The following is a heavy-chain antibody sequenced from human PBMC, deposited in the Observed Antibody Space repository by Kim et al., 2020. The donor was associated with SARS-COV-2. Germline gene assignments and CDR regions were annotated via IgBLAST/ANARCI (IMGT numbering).Heavy chain of an antibody. J-gene: IGHJ5*02. D-gene: IGHD6-6*01. CDR2: INPSGGST. Sequence: ASVKVSCKASGYTFTSYYMHWVRQAPGQGLEWMGIINPSGGSTSYAQKFQGRVTMTRDTSTSTVYMELSSLRSEDTAVYYCARAPSSIAARPMSFGFDPWGQGTLVTVSS. V-gene: IGHV1-46*01. CDR3: ARAPSSIAARPMSFGFDP. CDR1: GYTFTSYY.